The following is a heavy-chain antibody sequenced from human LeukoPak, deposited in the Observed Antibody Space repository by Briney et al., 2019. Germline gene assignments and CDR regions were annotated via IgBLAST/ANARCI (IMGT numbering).Heavy chain of an antibody. CDR1: GFTVSSNY. V-gene: IGHV3-53*01. CDR2: IYSGGST. CDR3: ASSAAARLYYYYGMDV. D-gene: IGHD6-13*01. J-gene: IGHJ6*02. Sequence: GGSLRLSCAASGFTVSSNYVSWVRQAPGKGLEWVSVIYSGGSTYYADSVKGRFTISRGNSKNTLYLQMNSLRAEDTAVYYCASSAAARLYYYYGMDVWGQGTTVTVSS.